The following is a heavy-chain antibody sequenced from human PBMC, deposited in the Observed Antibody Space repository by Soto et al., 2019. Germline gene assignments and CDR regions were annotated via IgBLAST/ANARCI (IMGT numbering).Heavy chain of an antibody. V-gene: IGHV3-30-3*01. Sequence: PGGYPRISCAASGFTFSSYAMHWVRQAPGKGLEWVAVISYDGSNKYYADSVKGRFTISRDNSKNTLYLQMNSLRAEDTAVYYCARDPAVYTATLYYYYLMDFWGQRSTVIGSS. D-gene: IGHD5-18*01. CDR3: ARDPAVYTATLYYYYLMDF. CDR1: GFTFSSYA. J-gene: IGHJ6*02. CDR2: ISYDGSNK.